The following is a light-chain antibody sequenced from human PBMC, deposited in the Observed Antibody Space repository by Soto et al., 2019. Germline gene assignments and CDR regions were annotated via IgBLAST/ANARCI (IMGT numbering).Light chain of an antibody. V-gene: IGKV1-5*03. J-gene: IGKJ1*01. Sequence: DIPMTQSPSTLSASVGDRVTITCRANQSISTWLAWYQQEPGKAPKLLIHKASSLQSGVPSRFSGSGSGTDFTLTISSLHPDDFATYYCQQYNSYSPTFGQGTRVEIK. CDR3: QQYNSYSPT. CDR1: QSISTW. CDR2: KAS.